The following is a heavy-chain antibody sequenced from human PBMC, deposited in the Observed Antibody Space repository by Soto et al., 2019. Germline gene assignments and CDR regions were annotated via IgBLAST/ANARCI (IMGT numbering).Heavy chain of an antibody. CDR2: INPNSGGT. D-gene: IGHD7-27*01. CDR1: GYTFTGYY. CDR3: ARGITGDYSISHAFDI. J-gene: IGHJ3*02. Sequence: ASVKVSCKASGYTFTGYYMHWVRQAPGQGLEWMGWINPNSGGTNYAQKFQGWVTMTRDTSISTAYMELSRLRSDDTAVYYCARGITGDYSISHAFDIWGQGTMVTVSS. V-gene: IGHV1-2*04.